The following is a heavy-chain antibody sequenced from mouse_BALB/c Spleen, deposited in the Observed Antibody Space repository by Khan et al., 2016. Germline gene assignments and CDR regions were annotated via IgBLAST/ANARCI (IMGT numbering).Heavy chain of an antibody. D-gene: IGHD1-1*01. CDR1: GYTFTNYG. V-gene: IGHV9-3-1*01. CDR2: INTYSGES. Sequence: LVESGPELKKPGKTVKISCKASGYTFTNYGMNWVKQAPGKGLKWMGWINTYSGESTYADDFKGRFAFSLETSANTAYLQINNLKNEDTATYFCSRYRYYYGSSRYFDDWGAGTTVTVSS. J-gene: IGHJ1*01. CDR3: SRYRYYYGSSRYFDD.